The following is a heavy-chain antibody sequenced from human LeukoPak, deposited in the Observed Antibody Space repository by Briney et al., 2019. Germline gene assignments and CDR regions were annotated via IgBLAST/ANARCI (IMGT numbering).Heavy chain of an antibody. CDR2: IYYSGST. J-gene: IGHJ5*02. CDR3: ARGTYYDILTYWFDP. D-gene: IGHD3-9*01. V-gene: IGHV4-59*01. CDR1: GGSISSYY. Sequence: PSETLSLTCTVSGGSISSYYWSWIRQPPGKGLEWIGYIYYSGSTNYNPSLKSRVTISVDTSKNQFSLTLSSVTAADTAVYYCARGTYYDILTYWFDPWGQGTLVTVSS.